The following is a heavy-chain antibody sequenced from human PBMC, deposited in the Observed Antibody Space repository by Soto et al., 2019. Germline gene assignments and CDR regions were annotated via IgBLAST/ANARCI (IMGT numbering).Heavy chain of an antibody. V-gene: IGHV1-24*01. D-gene: IGHD3-9*01. CDR2: FDPEDGET. CDR1: GYTLTELS. Sequence: ASVKVSCKVSGYTLTELSMHWVRQAPGKGLEWMGGFDPEDGETIYAQKFQGRVTMTEDTSTDTAYMELSSLRSEDTAVYYCATVGHYDILTGYLHSYGMDVWGQGTTVTVS. J-gene: IGHJ6*02. CDR3: ATVGHYDILTGYLHSYGMDV.